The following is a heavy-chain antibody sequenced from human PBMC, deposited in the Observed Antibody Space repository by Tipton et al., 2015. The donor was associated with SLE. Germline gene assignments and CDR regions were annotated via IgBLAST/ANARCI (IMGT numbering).Heavy chain of an antibody. V-gene: IGHV4-61*02. J-gene: IGHJ3*02. CDR2: IYTSGGT. CDR1: GGSISSGSYY. Sequence: TLSLTCTVSGGSISSGSYYWSWIRQPAGKGLEWIGRIYTSGGTNYNPSLKSRVTISVDTSKNQFSLKLSSVTAADTAVYYCAQAHLWGSYRYASDIWGQGTMVTVSS. CDR3: AQAHLWGSYRYASDI. D-gene: IGHD3-16*02.